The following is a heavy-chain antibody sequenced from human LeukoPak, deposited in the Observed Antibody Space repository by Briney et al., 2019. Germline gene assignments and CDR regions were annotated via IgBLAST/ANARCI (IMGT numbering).Heavy chain of an antibody. J-gene: IGHJ4*02. Sequence: GGSLRLSCAASGFTFSSYCMSWVRQAPGKGLEWVANIKQDGSEKYYVDSVKGRFTISRDNAKNSLSLQMNSLRAEDTAVYYCVRDGGVSGYDLLDYWGQGTLVTVSS. CDR3: VRDGGVSGYDLLDY. D-gene: IGHD5-12*01. CDR2: IKQDGSEK. V-gene: IGHV3-7*01. CDR1: GFTFSSYC.